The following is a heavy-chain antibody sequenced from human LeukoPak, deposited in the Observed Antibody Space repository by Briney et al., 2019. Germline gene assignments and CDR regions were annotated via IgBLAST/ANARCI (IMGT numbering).Heavy chain of an antibody. J-gene: IGHJ4*02. Sequence: PSETLSLTCAVYGGSFSGYYWSWIRQPPGKGLEWIGEINHSGSTNYNPSLKSRVIISVDTSKNQFSLKLSSVTAADTAVYYCASALVATNPFDYWGQGTLVTVSS. CDR3: ASALVATNPFDY. V-gene: IGHV4-34*01. CDR2: INHSGST. D-gene: IGHD5-12*01. CDR1: GGSFSGYY.